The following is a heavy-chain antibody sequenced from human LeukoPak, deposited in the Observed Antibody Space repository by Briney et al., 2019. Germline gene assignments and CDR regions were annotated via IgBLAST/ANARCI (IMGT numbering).Heavy chain of an antibody. CDR1: GGSFSGFY. D-gene: IGHD2-2*01. Sequence: PSETLSLTCAVYGGSFSGFYWSWIRQPPGKGLEWIGEINHSGSINYSPSLKSRVAMSVDTSKNQFSLKLSSVTAADTAVYYCARRRTTTCYPLVCFYYHCIDVWGNGTTVTVSS. CDR2: INHSGSI. CDR3: ARRRTTTCYPLVCFYYHCIDV. J-gene: IGHJ6*03. V-gene: IGHV4-34*01.